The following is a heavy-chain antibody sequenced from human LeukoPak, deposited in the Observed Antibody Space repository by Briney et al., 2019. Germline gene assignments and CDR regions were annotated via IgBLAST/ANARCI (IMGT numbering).Heavy chain of an antibody. V-gene: IGHV3-13*01. J-gene: IGHJ4*02. CDR2: IGTAGDT. CDR3: AKGARRYSYGLFDY. D-gene: IGHD5-18*01. CDR1: RFTFSSYD. Sequence: GGSLRLSCAASRFTFSSYDMHWVRQATGKGLEWVSAIGTAGDTYYPGSVKGRFTISRENAKNSLYLQMNSLRAGDTAVYYCAKGARRYSYGLFDYWGQGTLVTVSS.